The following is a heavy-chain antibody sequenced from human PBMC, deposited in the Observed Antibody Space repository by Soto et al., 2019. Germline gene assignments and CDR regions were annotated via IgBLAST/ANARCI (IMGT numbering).Heavy chain of an antibody. CDR2: INHSGST. CDR3: ARGSIRRITIFGVVIQNSYFDY. D-gene: IGHD3-3*01. CDR1: GGSFSGYY. Sequence: SETLSLTCAVYGGSFSGYYWSWIRQPPGKGLEWIGEINHSGSTNYNPSLKSRVTISVDTSKNQFSLKLSSVTAADTAVYYCARGSIRRITIFGVVIQNSYFDYWGQGTLVTVSS. V-gene: IGHV4-34*01. J-gene: IGHJ4*02.